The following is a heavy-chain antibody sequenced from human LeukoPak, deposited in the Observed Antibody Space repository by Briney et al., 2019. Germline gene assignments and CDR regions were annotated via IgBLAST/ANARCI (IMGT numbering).Heavy chain of an antibody. J-gene: IGHJ4*02. V-gene: IGHV4-4*07. CDR3: AREHYDSSGYFYFDY. D-gene: IGHD3-22*01. CDR2: IYTSGST. CDR1: GGSISSYY. Sequence: SETLSLTCTVPGGSISSYYWSWIRQPAGKGLEWIGRIYTSGSTNYNPSLKSRVTMSVDTSKNQFSLKLSSVTAADAAVYYCAREHYDSSGYFYFDYWGQGTLVTVSS.